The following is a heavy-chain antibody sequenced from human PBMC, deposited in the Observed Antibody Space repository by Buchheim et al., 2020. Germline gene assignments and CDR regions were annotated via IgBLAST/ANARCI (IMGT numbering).Heavy chain of an antibody. V-gene: IGHV3-48*03. D-gene: IGHD5-18*01. CDR1: GFTFSSYE. CDR2: ISSSGSTI. Sequence: EVQLVESGGGLVQPGGSLRLSCAASGFTFSSYEMNWVRQAPGKGLEWVSYISSSGSTIYYADSVKGRFTISRDKAKNSLSLQMNSLRAEDTAVYYCARVPIESYGWYYFDYWGQGTL. CDR3: ARVPIESYGWYYFDY. J-gene: IGHJ4*02.